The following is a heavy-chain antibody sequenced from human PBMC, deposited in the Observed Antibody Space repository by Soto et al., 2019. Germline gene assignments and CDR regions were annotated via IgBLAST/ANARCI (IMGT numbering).Heavy chain of an antibody. D-gene: IGHD5-18*01. V-gene: IGHV1-18*04. CDR2: ISAYNGNT. CDR3: ARHPAIGGYSYRGPFGY. J-gene: IGHJ4*02. CDR1: GYTFTSYG. Sequence: QVQLVQSGAEVKKPGASVKVSCKASGYTFTSYGISWVRQAPGQGLEWMGWISAYNGNTNYAQKLQGRVTMTTDTSTSSAYMELRSLRSDDTAVYYCARHPAIGGYSYRGPFGYWGQGTLVTVSS.